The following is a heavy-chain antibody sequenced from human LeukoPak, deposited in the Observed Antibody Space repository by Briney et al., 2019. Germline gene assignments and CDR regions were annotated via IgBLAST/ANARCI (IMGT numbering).Heavy chain of an antibody. CDR1: GGSISSSNW. J-gene: IGHJ6*03. CDR3: ASGTLLRFLEWSPYYMDV. V-gene: IGHV4-4*02. CDR2: IYHSGST. Sequence: PSETLSLTCAVSGGSISSSNWWSWVRQPPGKGLEWIGEIYHSGSTNYNPSLKSRVTISVDKSKNQFSLKLSSVTAADTAVYYCASGTLLRFLEWSPYYMDVWGKGTTVTVSS. D-gene: IGHD3-3*01.